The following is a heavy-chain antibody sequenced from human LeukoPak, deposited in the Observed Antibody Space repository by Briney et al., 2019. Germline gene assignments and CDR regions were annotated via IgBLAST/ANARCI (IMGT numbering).Heavy chain of an antibody. CDR3: AKLGGTARFDP. D-gene: IGHD1-7*01. CDR1: GFSFSTYW. CDR2: IKQDGSEK. V-gene: IGHV3-7*01. Sequence: SGGSLRLSCAASGFSFSTYWMNWVRQPPGKGLEWVANIKQDGSEKDYVDSVKGRFTISRDNAKNSLYLQMTNLRAEDTAIYYCAKLGGTARFDPWGQGTLVTVSS. J-gene: IGHJ5*02.